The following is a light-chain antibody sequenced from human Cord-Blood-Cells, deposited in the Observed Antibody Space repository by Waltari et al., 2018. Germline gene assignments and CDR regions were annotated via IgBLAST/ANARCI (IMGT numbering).Light chain of an antibody. V-gene: IGKV4-1*01. Sequence: DIVMTQSPDSLAVSLGERATINCKSSPSVLYSSNNKNYLAWYQQKPGQPPKLLIYWASTRESGVPDRFRGSGSGTDFTLTISSLKAEDVAVYYCQQYYSTPLTFGGGTKVEIK. CDR3: QQYYSTPLT. CDR2: WAS. CDR1: PSVLYSSNNKNY. J-gene: IGKJ4*01.